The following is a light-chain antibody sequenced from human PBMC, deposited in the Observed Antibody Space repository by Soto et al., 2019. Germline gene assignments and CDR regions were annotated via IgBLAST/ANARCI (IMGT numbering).Light chain of an antibody. CDR2: DVS. Sequence: QSALTQPASVSGSPGQSITISCTGTSSDVGGYNYVSWYQQHPGKAPKLMIYDVSNRPSGASNRFSGSKSGNTASLTISGLQAEDEADYYCSSYTSSSTLVFCGGTKLTVL. CDR3: SSYTSSSTLV. CDR1: SSDVGGYNY. J-gene: IGLJ2*01. V-gene: IGLV2-14*01.